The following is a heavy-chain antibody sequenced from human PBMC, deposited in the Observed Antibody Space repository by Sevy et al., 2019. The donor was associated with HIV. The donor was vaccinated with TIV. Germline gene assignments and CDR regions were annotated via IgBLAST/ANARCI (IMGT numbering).Heavy chain of an antibody. Sequence: ASVKVSCKVSGYTLTGLSMHWVRQAPGKGLGWMGRFDPEDGETIYAQNFQGRVTLTEDTSRGTAYMELSSLRYEDTAVYYCATAREYYQDSSGYLDFWGQGTLVTVSS. CDR3: ATAREYYQDSSGYLDF. CDR1: GYTLTGLS. D-gene: IGHD3-22*01. J-gene: IGHJ4*02. CDR2: FDPEDGET. V-gene: IGHV1-24*01.